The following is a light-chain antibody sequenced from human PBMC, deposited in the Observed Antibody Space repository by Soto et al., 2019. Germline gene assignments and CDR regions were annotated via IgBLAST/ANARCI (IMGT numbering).Light chain of an antibody. Sequence: EIVMTQSPATLSVSPWKRATLSCMASQSVSSNLAWYQQKPGQAPRLLIYGASTRATGIPARFSGSGSGTEFTLTISSLQSEDFAVYYCQQYNNWPPWTFGQGTKVDIK. CDR1: QSVSSN. V-gene: IGKV3-15*01. CDR3: QQYNNWPPWT. J-gene: IGKJ1*01. CDR2: GAS.